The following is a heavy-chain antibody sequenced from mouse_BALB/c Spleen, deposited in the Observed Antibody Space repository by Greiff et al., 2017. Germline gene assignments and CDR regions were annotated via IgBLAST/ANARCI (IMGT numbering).Heavy chain of an antibody. D-gene: IGHD2-2*01. J-gene: IGHJ1*01. CDR2: ISSGGSYT. Sequence: EVKLMESGGDLVKPGGSLKLSCAASGFTFSSYGMSWVRQTPDKRLEWVATISSGGSYTYYPDSVKGRFTISRDNAKNTLYLQMSSLKSEDTAMYYCARVYYGYDGGYWYFDVWGAGTTVTVSS. CDR1: GFTFSSYG. CDR3: ARVYYGYDGGYWYFDV. V-gene: IGHV5-6*01.